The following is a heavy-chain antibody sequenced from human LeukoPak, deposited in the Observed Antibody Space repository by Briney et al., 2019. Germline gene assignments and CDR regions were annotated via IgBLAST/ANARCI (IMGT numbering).Heavy chain of an antibody. V-gene: IGHV4-59*08. J-gene: IGHJ4*02. CDR3: ARAGPRSIGYGPYYFDY. Sequence: SETLSLTCTVPGGSIRSYYWSWIRQPPGKGLEWIGYIYYSGSTNYNPSLKRRGTISVDTSKNQFSLKLSSVTAADTAVYYCARAGPRSIGYGPYYFDYWGQGTLVTVSS. CDR1: GGSIRSYY. CDR2: IYYSGST. D-gene: IGHD6-25*01.